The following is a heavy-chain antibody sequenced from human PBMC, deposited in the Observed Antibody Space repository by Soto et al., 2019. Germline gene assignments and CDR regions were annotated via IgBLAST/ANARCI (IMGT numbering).Heavy chain of an antibody. Sequence: HVQLQESGPGLVKPSGTLSLTCAVSGGSISSSNWWSWVRQPPGKGLEWMVEIEQSGSTNYNPSLKGRVTISVDKSKNQFSLKLSSVTAADTAVYYCARDYMVRGVMRWLDPWGHGTLVTLSS. D-gene: IGHD3-10*01. CDR1: GGSISSSNW. CDR2: IEQSGST. J-gene: IGHJ5*02. V-gene: IGHV4-4*02. CDR3: ARDYMVRGVMRWLDP.